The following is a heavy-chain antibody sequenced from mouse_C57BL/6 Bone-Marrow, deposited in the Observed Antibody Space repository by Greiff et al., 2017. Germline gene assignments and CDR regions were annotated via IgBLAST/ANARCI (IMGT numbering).Heavy chain of an antibody. J-gene: IGHJ1*03. V-gene: IGHV1-81*01. D-gene: IGHD1-1*01. CDR1: GYTFTSYG. CDR2: IYPRSGNT. CDR3: AEHSLPYGSDDDWYFDV. Sequence: VQLQQSGAELARPGASVKLSCKASGYTFTSYGISWVKQRTGQGLEWIGEIYPRSGNTYYNEKFKGKATLTADQSSSTEYMELRSLTSEDSAVYVCAEHSLPYGSDDDWYFDVWGTGTTVTVSS.